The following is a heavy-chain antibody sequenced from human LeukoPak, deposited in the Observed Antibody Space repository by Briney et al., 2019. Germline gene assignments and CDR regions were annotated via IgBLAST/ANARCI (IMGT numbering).Heavy chain of an antibody. CDR2: INHSGST. V-gene: IGHV4-34*01. CDR3: ARGLYYYGSGSCYKE. CDR1: GGSFSGYY. Sequence: TSETLSLTCAVYGGSFSGYYWSWIRQPPGKGLEWIGEINHSGSTNYNPSLKSRVTISVDTSKNQFSLKLSSVTAADTAVYYCARGLYYYGSGSCYKEWGQGTLVTVSS. D-gene: IGHD3-10*01. J-gene: IGHJ4*02.